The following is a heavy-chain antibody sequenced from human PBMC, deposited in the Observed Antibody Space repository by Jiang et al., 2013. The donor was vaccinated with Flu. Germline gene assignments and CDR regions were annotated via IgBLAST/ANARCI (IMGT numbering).Heavy chain of an antibody. CDR3: ATQSSIAVAGDY. V-gene: IGHV3-30*04. D-gene: IGHD6-19*01. Sequence: FTISRDNSKNTLYLQMNSLRAEDTAVYYCATQSSIAVAGDYWGQGTLVTVSS. J-gene: IGHJ4*02.